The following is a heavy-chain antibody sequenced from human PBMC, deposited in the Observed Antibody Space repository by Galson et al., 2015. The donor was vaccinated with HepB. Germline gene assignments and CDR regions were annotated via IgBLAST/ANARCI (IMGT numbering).Heavy chain of an antibody. CDR1: GFTVSSNY. Sequence: SLRLSCAASGFTVSSNYMSWVRQAPGKGLEWVSLIYSSGTTNSADSVKGRFTISRDNSKNTVYLQMNSLRAEDTAVYYCAREILTEAASWGQGTLVTVSS. J-gene: IGHJ4*02. D-gene: IGHD2-15*01. V-gene: IGHV3-53*01. CDR2: IYSSGTT. CDR3: AREILTEAAS.